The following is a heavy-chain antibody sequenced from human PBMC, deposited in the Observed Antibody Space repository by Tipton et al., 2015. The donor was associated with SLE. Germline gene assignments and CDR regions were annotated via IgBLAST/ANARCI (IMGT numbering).Heavy chain of an antibody. J-gene: IGHJ4*02. CDR3: ARGYCSGGSCLPFDY. Sequence: LRLSCTVSGGSISSSSYYWGWIRQPPGKGLEWIGNIYYSGSTYYNPSLKSRVTISVDTSKNQFSLKLSSVTAADTAVYYCARGYCSGGSCLPFDYWGQGTLVTVSS. CDR1: GGSISSSSYY. V-gene: IGHV4-39*07. CDR2: IYYSGST. D-gene: IGHD2-15*01.